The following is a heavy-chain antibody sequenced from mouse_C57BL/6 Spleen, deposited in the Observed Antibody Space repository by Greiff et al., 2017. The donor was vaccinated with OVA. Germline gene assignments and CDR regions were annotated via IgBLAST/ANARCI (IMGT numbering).Heavy chain of an antibody. Sequence: QVQLQQSGAELVKPGASVKLSCKASGYTFTSYWMHWVKQRPGRGLGWIGRIDPNSGGTKYNEKFKSKATLTVDKPSSTAYMQLSSLTSEDSAVYYCARSGLLDYAMDYWGQGTSVTVSS. V-gene: IGHV1-72*01. D-gene: IGHD2-10*01. CDR1: GYTFTSYW. J-gene: IGHJ4*01. CDR2: IDPNSGGT. CDR3: ARSGLLDYAMDY.